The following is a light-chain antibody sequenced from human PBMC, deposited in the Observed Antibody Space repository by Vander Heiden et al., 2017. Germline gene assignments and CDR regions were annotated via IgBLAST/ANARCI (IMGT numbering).Light chain of an antibody. CDR1: QSLVYRDGNTY. CDR3: VEGAHA. CDR2: KVS. V-gene: IGKV2-30*01. Sequence: VLTQSPLSLPVTLGQPASISCRSSQSLVYRDGNTYFHWFQQRPGQSPRRLIYKVSNRDSGVPDRFSGSGSGTDFTLKISRVEAEDVGVYYCVEGAHAFGQGTMLEIK. J-gene: IGKJ2*01.